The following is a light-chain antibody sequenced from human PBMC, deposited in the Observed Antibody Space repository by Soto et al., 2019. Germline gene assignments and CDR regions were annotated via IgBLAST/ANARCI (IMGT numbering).Light chain of an antibody. CDR1: NIGSKS. CDR3: QVWDSSSDHREV. Sequence: SYELTQPPSVSVAPGKTARITCGGTNIGSKSVHWYQQKPGQAPALVIYYDSDRPSGIPERFSGSNSGNTATLTISRVEAGDEADYYCQVWDSSSDHREVFGGGTKLTVL. V-gene: IGLV3-21*04. CDR2: YDS. J-gene: IGLJ2*01.